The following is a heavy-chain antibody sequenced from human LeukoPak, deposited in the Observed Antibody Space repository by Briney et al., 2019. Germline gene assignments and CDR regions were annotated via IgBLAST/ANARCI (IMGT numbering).Heavy chain of an antibody. D-gene: IGHD2-21*02. J-gene: IGHJ4*02. V-gene: IGHV4-4*07. CDR3: AASYCGGDCYSYYFDY. CDR1: GGSISSYY. CDR2: IYTSGST. Sequence: SETLSLTCTVSGGSISSYYWSWIRQPAGKGLEWIGRIYTSGSTNYNPSLKSRVTISVDKSKNQFSLKLSSVTAADPAVYYCAASYCGGDCYSYYFDYWGQGTLVTVSS.